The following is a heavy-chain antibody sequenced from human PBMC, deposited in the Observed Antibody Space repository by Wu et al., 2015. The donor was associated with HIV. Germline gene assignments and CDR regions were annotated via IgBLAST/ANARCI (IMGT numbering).Heavy chain of an antibody. D-gene: IGHD2-21*01. J-gene: IGHJ4*02. Sequence: QVLLVQSGAEVRKPGASVTVSCRTSGYSFTAYYIHWVRQAPGQGLEWMGRLNPNSGGADSAQKFQGRVTLTRDTSVSTAYLDLSNLRLDDTAIYYCASGIQAGGANYWGQGTLVTVSS. CDR1: GYSFTAYY. V-gene: IGHV1-2*02. CDR3: ASGIQAGGANY. CDR2: LNPNSGGA.